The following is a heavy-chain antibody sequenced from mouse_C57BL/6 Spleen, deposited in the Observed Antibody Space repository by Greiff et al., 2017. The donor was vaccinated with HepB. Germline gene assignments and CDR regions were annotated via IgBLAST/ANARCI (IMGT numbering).Heavy chain of an antibody. J-gene: IGHJ3*01. Sequence: EVMLVESGGGLVKPGGSLKLSCAASGFTFSSYAMSWVRQTPEKRLEWVATISDGGSYTYYPDNVKGRVAISRDNAKDNLYLQMSHLKSEGTAMYDGARDRAVTSLAYWGQGTLVTVSA. CDR1: GFTFSSYA. CDR2: ISDGGSYT. CDR3: ARDRAVTSLAY. V-gene: IGHV5-4*01. D-gene: IGHD2-5*01.